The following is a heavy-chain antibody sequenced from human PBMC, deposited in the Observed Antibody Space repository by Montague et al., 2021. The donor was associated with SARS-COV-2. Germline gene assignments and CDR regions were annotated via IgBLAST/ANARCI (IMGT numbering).Heavy chain of an antibody. D-gene: IGHD3-22*01. V-gene: IGHV4-34*01. J-gene: IGHJ6*03. CDR3: ARGRIEVSMIVVVLTGASYYMDV. CDR2: INNSGST. CDR1: GGSFSGHY. Sequence: SETRSLTCAVYGGSFSGHYWSWIRQPPGKGLEWIGEINNSGSTNYNPSLKSRVTISVDTSKNQFSLMLHSVTAADTAVYYCARGRIEVSMIVVVLTGASYYMDVWGKGTTVTVSS.